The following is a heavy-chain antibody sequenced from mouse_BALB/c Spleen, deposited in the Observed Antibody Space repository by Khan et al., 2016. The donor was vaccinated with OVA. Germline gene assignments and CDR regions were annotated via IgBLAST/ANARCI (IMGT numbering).Heavy chain of an antibody. V-gene: IGHV14-3*02. CDR3: VRPSYGPRKVDD. CDR1: GFNIKDTY. CDR2: ITPANGNT. Sequence: VQLKESGAELVKPGASVKLSCTASGFNIKDTYIHWVKRRPEQGLEWIGRITPANGNTEYDPKFQGKATMRADTSSNTAYLQLSSLTSGDTPVFYGVRPSYGPRKVDDWGEGTRVTVSS. D-gene: IGHD1-1*02. J-gene: IGHJ1*01.